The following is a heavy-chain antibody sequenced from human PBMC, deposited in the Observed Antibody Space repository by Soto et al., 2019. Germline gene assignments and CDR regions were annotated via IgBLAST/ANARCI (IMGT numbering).Heavy chain of an antibody. CDR2: IKEDGTKQ. CDR1: EFTFSRWW. V-gene: IGHV3-7*03. D-gene: IGHD3-10*01. J-gene: IGHJ4*02. CDR3: ARDYYGWGSHDN. Sequence: EVQLAESGGGLVQPGGSLRLSCAASEFTFSRWWMSWVRQAPGKGLEWEANIKEDGTKQHYVDSVKGRFTISRDNAKNSLYLQMNSLRAEDTAVYYCARDYYGWGSHDNWGQGTLVTVSS.